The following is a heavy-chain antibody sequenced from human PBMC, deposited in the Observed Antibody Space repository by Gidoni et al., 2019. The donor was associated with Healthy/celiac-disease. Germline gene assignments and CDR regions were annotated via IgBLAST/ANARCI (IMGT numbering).Heavy chain of an antibody. CDR3: ARSAYYDFWSGYYRFDY. D-gene: IGHD3-3*01. V-gene: IGHV1-69*01. CDR1: GGTFSSYA. J-gene: IGHJ4*02. CDR2: IIPIFGTA. Sequence: QVQLVQSGAEVKKPGSSVKVSCKASGGTFSSYAISWVRQAPGQGLEWMGGIIPIFGTANYAQKFQGRVTITADESTSTAYMELSSLRSEDTAVYYCARSAYYDFWSGYYRFDYWGQGTLVTVSS.